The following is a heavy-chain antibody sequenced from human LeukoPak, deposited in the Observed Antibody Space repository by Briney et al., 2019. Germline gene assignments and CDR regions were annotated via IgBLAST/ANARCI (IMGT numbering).Heavy chain of an antibody. CDR1: GFTFSSYA. CDR3: ARDWGSIVVVPAAPENYFDY. V-gene: IGHV3-30*04. CDR2: ISYDGSNK. D-gene: IGHD2-2*01. J-gene: IGHJ4*02. Sequence: PGGSLRLSCAASGFTFSSYAMHWVRQAPGKGLEWVAVISYDGSNKYYADSVEGRFTISRDNSKNTLYLQMNSLRAEDTAVYYCARDWGSIVVVPAAPENYFDYWGQGTLVTVSS.